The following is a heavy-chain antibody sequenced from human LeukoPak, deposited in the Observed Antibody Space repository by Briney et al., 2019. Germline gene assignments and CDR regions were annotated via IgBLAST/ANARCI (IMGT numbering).Heavy chain of an antibody. CDR1: GYTFTSYY. D-gene: IGHD3-22*01. V-gene: IGHV1-46*01. J-gene: IGHJ4*02. Sequence: ASVKVSCKASGYTFTSYYMHWVRQAPGQGLEWMGIINPSGGSTSYAQKFQGRVTMTRDTSTSTVYMELSSLRSEDTAVYYCARDGPSIAAAGLALMGYYDSSGYYRYFDYWGQGTLVTVSS. CDR3: ARDGPSIAAAGLALMGYYDSSGYYRYFDY. CDR2: INPSGGST.